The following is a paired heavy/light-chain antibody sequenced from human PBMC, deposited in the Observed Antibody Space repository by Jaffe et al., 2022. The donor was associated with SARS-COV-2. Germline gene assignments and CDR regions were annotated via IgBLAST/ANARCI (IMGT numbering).Heavy chain of an antibody. CDR1: GFTFSSYG. V-gene: IGHV3-33*01. D-gene: IGHD2-2*01. Sequence: QVQLVESGGGVVQPGRSLRLSCAASGFTFSSYGMHWVRQAPGKGLEWVAVIWYDGSNKYYADSVKGRFTISRDNSKNTLYLQMNSLRAEDTAVYYCARDRLYCSSTSCLTNYYYYGMDVWGQGTTVTVSS. J-gene: IGHJ6*02. CDR3: ARDRLYCSSTSCLTNYYYYGMDV. CDR2: IWYDGSNK.
Light chain of an antibody. Sequence: SYVLTQPPSVSVAPGQTARITCGGNNIGSKSVHWYQQKPGQAPVLVVYDDSDRPSGIPERFSGSNSGNTATLTISRVEAGDEADYYCQVWDSSSDLSYVFGTGTKVTVL. V-gene: IGLV3-21*02. CDR1: NIGSKS. CDR3: QVWDSSSDLSYV. J-gene: IGLJ1*01. CDR2: DDS.